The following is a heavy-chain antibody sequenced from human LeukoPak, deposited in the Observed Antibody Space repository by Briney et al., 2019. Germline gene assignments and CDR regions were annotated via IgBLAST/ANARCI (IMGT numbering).Heavy chain of an antibody. Sequence: GGSLRLSCAASGFTFSSYWMSWVRQAPGKGLEWVANIRQDGSEKYYVDSVKGRFTISRDNAKNSLYLQMNSLRAEDTAVYYCARDNPVTGTTEFGWFDPWGQGTLVTVSS. CDR3: ARDNPVTGTTEFGWFDP. CDR1: GFTFSSYW. D-gene: IGHD1-7*01. V-gene: IGHV3-7*05. CDR2: IRQDGSEK. J-gene: IGHJ5*02.